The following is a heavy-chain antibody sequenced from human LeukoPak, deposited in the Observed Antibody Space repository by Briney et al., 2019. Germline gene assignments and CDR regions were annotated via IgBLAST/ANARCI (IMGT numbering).Heavy chain of an antibody. D-gene: IGHD6-19*01. J-gene: IGHJ3*02. CDR3: ARRSAVADGGDAFDI. Sequence: TGGSLRLSCAASGFTFSSYGMHWVRQAPGKGLEWVAVISYDGSNKYYADSVKGRFTISRDNSKNTLYLQMNSLRSEDTAVYYCARRSAVADGGDAFDIWGQGTMVTVSS. CDR1: GFTFSSYG. V-gene: IGHV3-30*03. CDR2: ISYDGSNK.